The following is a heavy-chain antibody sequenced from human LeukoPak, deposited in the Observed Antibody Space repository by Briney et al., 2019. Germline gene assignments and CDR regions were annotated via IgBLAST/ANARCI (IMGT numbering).Heavy chain of an antibody. D-gene: IGHD6-13*01. J-gene: IGHJ4*02. CDR1: GFTVSSNY. V-gene: IGHV3-66*01. CDR2: IYSGGST. CDR3: AKDGGPGGSSWYFDY. Sequence: GGSLRLSCAASGFTVSSNYMSWVRQAPGKGLEWVSVIYSGGSTYYADSVKGRFTISRDNSKNTLYLQMGSLRAEDMAVYYCAKDGGPGGSSWYFDYWGQGTLVTVSS.